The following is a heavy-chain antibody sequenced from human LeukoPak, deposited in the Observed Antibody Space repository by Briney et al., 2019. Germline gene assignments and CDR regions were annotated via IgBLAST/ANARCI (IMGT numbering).Heavy chain of an antibody. CDR1: GGTFSSYA. J-gene: IGHJ4*02. D-gene: IGHD6-6*01. CDR2: IIPIFGTA. CDR3: ARTFVRYSSSSGFDY. Sequence: ASVKVSCKASGGTFSSYAISWVRLAPGQGLEWMGGIIPIFGTANYAQKFQGRVTITTDESTSTAYMELSSLRSEDTAVYYCARTFVRYSSSSGFDYWGQGTLVTVSS. V-gene: IGHV1-69*05.